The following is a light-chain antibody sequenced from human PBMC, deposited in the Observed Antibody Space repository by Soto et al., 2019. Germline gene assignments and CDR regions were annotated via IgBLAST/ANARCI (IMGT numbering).Light chain of an antibody. CDR2: DAS. CDR1: QSISSW. CDR3: QQYNSYST. V-gene: IGKV1-5*01. J-gene: IGKJ1*01. Sequence: DIHITQSPSTLSASVGERVTITCRASQSISSWLAWYQQKPGKAPNLLIYDASRLESGVPSRFSGSGSGTEFTLTISSLQPDDFATYYCQQYNSYSTFGQGTKV.